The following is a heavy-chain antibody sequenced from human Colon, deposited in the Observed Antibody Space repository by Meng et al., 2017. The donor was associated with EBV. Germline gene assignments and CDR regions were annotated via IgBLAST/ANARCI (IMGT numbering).Heavy chain of an antibody. J-gene: IGHJ4*02. D-gene: IGHD2-2*01. CDR2: IYRGGGT. CDR1: GGSISTSDW. Sequence: VQLQGAAPGLVVPSGALSLPCAVSGGSISTSDWWSWVRQPPGKGLEWIGEIYRGGGTNYNPSFKSRVTKSVDTSNNHFSLKLSYVTAADTAVYYCARVRVIPAAVGFDYWGQGTLVTVSS. CDR3: ARVRVIPAAVGFDY. V-gene: IGHV4-4*02.